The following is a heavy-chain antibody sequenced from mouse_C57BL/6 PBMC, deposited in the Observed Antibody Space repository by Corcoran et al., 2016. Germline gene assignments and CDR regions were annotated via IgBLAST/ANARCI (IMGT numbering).Heavy chain of an antibody. V-gene: IGHV1-26*01. CDR3: ARGHYDGFDY. CDR1: GYTFTDYY. CDR2: INPNNGGT. Sequence: EVQLQQSGPELVKPGASVKISCKASGYTFTDYYMNWVKQSHGKSLEWIGDINPNNGGTSYNQKFKGKATLTVDKSSSTAYMELRSLTSEDSAVYYCARGHYDGFDYWGQGTTLTVSS. D-gene: IGHD2-3*01. J-gene: IGHJ2*01.